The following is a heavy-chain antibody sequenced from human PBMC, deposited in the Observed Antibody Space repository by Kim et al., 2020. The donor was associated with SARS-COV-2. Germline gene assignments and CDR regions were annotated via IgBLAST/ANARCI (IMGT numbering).Heavy chain of an antibody. CDR3: ARESPAGFDP. V-gene: IGHV3-74*01. Sequence: GGSLRLSCAASGFNFSRHLMHWVRQAPGKGLVWVSRVNSDGSTTIYADSVKGRFTISRDNAKNTVYLQMNSLRAEDTAVYYCARESPAGFDPWGQGIPVT. J-gene: IGHJ5*02. CDR2: VNSDGSTT. CDR1: GFNFSRHL.